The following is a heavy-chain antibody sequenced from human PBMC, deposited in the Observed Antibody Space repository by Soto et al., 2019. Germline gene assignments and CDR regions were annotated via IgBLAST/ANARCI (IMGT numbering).Heavy chain of an antibody. J-gene: IGHJ4*02. D-gene: IGHD3-9*01. V-gene: IGHV4-31*03. CDR3: ATSTYDYDILTGYPTPYYFDY. Sequence: SETLSLTCTVSGGSISSGGYYWSWIRQHPGKGLEWIGYIYYSGSTYYNPSLKSRVTISVDTSKNQFSLKLSSVTAADTAVYYCATSTYDYDILTGYPTPYYFDYWGQGTLVTVSS. CDR2: IYYSGST. CDR1: GGSISSGGYY.